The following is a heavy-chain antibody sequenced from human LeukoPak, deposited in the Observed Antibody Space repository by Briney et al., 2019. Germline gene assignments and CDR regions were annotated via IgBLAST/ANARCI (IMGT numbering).Heavy chain of an antibody. V-gene: IGHV3-33*06. Sequence: GGSLRLSCAASGFTFSSYGMHWIRQAPGKGLEWVAVIWYDGSNKYYADSVKGRFTISRDNSKNTLYLQMNSLRAEDTAVYYCAKATYYYDSSGYDYWGQGTLVTVSS. J-gene: IGHJ4*02. CDR3: AKATYYYDSSGYDY. D-gene: IGHD3-22*01. CDR2: IWYDGSNK. CDR1: GFTFSSYG.